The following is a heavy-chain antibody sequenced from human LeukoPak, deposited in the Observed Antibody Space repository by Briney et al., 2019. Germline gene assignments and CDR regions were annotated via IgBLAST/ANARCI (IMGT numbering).Heavy chain of an antibody. J-gene: IGHJ6*03. CDR2: IYYSGST. D-gene: IGHD5-18*01. CDR1: GGSISSSSYY. CDR3: ARRGGYSYGYPHYYYYYYMDV. V-gene: IGHV4-39*07. Sequence: SETLSLTCTVSGGSISSSSYYWGWIRQPPGKGLEWIGSIYYSGSTYYNPSLKSRVTISVDTSKNQFSLKLSSVTAADTAVYYCARRGGYSYGYPHYYYYYYMDVWGKGTTVTVSS.